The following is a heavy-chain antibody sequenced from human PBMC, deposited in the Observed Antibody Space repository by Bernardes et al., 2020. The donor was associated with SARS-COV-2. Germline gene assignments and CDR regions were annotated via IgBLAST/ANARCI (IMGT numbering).Heavy chain of an antibody. CDR1: GDTVSNKNNT. V-gene: IGHV6-1*01. Sequence: SQTLSLTCAISGDTVSNKNNTWNWIRQSPSRGLEWLGRTYYRSRWYNDYALSVKSRIIIMPDTSKDQFSLQLNSVTPEDTAVYYCARDGDWGGFDYWGQGTLVTVSS. CDR2: TYYRSRWYN. D-gene: IGHD2-21*02. CDR3: ARDGDWGGFDY. J-gene: IGHJ4*02.